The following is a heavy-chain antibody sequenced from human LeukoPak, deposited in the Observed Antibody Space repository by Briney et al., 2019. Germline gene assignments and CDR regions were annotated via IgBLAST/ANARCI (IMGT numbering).Heavy chain of an antibody. Sequence: SETLSLSCTVAGDSVSSKYWNWIRQPPGKGLEWIAYIHNSGSIKYNPSLKSRVTISIDTSKNQISLRLDSVTAADTAVYFCARSDGVYQQYYYYMDVWGEGTTVTVSS. CDR3: ARSDGVYQQYYYYMDV. V-gene: IGHV4-59*02. CDR1: GDSVSSKY. J-gene: IGHJ6*03. D-gene: IGHD4-17*01. CDR2: IHNSGSI.